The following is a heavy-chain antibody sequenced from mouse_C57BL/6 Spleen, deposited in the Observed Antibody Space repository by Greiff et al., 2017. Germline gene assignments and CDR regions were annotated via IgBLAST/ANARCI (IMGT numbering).Heavy chain of an antibody. CDR2: IYPGDGDT. D-gene: IGHD1-1*01. Sequence: QVQLQQSGAELVKPGASVKISCKASGYAFSSYWMNWVKQRPGKGLEWIGQIYPGDGDTNYNGKFKGKATLTADKSSSTAYMQLSSLTSADSAVYFCASPSYYGSSPYYYAMDYWGQGTSVTVSS. J-gene: IGHJ4*01. CDR1: GYAFSSYW. V-gene: IGHV1-80*01. CDR3: ASPSYYGSSPYYYAMDY.